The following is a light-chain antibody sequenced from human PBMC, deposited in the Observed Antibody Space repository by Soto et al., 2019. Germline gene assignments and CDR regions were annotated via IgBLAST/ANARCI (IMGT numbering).Light chain of an antibody. CDR1: SSDVGGYNY. CDR2: DVS. CDR3: CSYAGSYTLGV. V-gene: IGLV2-11*01. Sequence: QSALTQPRSVSRSPGQSVTISCTGTSSDVGGYNYVSWYQQHPGKAPKLMIYDVSKRPSGVPDRFSGSKSGNTASLTISGLQAEDEADYYCCSYAGSYTLGVFGTGTKLTVL. J-gene: IGLJ1*01.